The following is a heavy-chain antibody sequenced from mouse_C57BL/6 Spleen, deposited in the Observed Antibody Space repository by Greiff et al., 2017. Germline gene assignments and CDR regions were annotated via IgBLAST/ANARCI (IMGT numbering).Heavy chain of an antibody. CDR3: ATSYSNYVNYFDY. CDR1: GYSITSGYY. J-gene: IGHJ2*01. Sequence: ESGPGLVKPSQSLSLTCSVTGYSITSGYYWNWIRQFPGNKLEWMGYISYDGSNNYNPSLKNRIPITRDTSKNQFFLKLNSVTTEDTATYYCATSYSNYVNYFDYWGQGTTLTVSS. D-gene: IGHD2-5*01. CDR2: ISYDGSN. V-gene: IGHV3-6*01.